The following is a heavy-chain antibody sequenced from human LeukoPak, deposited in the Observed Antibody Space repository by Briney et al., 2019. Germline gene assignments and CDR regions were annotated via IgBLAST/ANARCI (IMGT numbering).Heavy chain of an antibody. V-gene: IGHV1-24*01. CDR2: FDPEDVET. Sequence: ASVKVSCKVSGYTLTELSMYWVRQAPGKGLEWMGGFDPEDVETIYAQKLQGRVTMDEDTYKDTDYMEPSSLRSEDTAVYYCATAGAMVRGVPIDYWGQGTLVTVSS. CDR3: ATAGAMVRGVPIDY. CDR1: GYTLTELS. D-gene: IGHD3-10*01. J-gene: IGHJ4*02.